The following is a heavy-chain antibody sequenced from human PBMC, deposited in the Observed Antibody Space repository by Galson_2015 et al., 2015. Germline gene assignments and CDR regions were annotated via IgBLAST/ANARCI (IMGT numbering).Heavy chain of an antibody. CDR3: TAVEMATITMGAY. J-gene: IGHJ1*01. CDR1: GFTFSNAW. D-gene: IGHD5-24*01. Sequence: SLRLSCAASGFTFSNAWMSWVRQAPGKGLEWVGRIKSKTDGGTTDYAAPVKGRFTISRDDSKNTLYLQMNSLKTEDTAVSYCTAVEMATITMGAYWGQATLVTVSS. V-gene: IGHV3-15*01. CDR2: IKSKTDGGTT.